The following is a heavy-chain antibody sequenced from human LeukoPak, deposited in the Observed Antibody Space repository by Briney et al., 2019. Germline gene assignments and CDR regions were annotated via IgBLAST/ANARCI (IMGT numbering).Heavy chain of an antibody. CDR1: VCTLTSYD. J-gene: IGHJ6*03. CDR2: MNPNSGNT. Sequence: SLKVSCQPSVCTLTSYDINRVRQTTGQGREWMGWMNPNSGNTGYAQKFQGRVTMTRNTSISTVYMELSSLRSEDTAVYYCARAPEWGKANYYYYMDVGGKGTTVTVSS. CDR3: ARAPEWGKANYYYYMDV. V-gene: IGHV1-8*01. D-gene: IGHD1-26*01.